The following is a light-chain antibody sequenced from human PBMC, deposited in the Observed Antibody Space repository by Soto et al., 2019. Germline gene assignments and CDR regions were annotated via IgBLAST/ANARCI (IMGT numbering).Light chain of an antibody. CDR3: QQYTDNLT. CDR2: KAS. J-gene: IGKJ1*01. V-gene: IGKV1-5*03. CDR1: QSISSW. Sequence: DIQMTQSPSTLSASVGDRVTITCRASQSISSWLAWYQQKPGQAPKLLIYKASTLQSGVPSRFSGSGSGTEFTLAISSLQPDDSAPYYCQQYTDNLTFGQGTKVDIK.